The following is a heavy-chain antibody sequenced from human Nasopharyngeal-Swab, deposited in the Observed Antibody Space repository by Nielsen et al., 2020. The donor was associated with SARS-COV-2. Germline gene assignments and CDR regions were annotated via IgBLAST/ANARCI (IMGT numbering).Heavy chain of an antibody. CDR2: ISGADDST. CDR3: AKDRDSGDDSGEYYHYYGMDV. D-gene: IGHD5-12*01. CDR1: GFTFSAYW. J-gene: IGHJ6*02. Sequence: GESLKISCTASGFTFSAYWMYWVRQAPGRGLEWVSAISGADDSTKYADSVKGRFTISRDNSKNTLDLQMNSLRAEDTAMYYCAKDRDSGDDSGEYYHYYGMDVWGQGTSVTVS. V-gene: IGHV3-23*01.